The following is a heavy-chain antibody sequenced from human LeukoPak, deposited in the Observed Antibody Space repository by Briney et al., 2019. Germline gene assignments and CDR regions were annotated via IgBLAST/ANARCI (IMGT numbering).Heavy chain of an antibody. CDR1: GYTFTSYG. V-gene: IGHV1-18*01. J-gene: IGHJ4*02. Sequence: ASVTVSFMASGYTFTSYGISWVRQAPGQGLEWMGWISAYNGNTNYAQKLQGRVTMTTDTSTSTAYMELRSLRSDDTAVYYCARGIAVADRGDYWGQGTLVTVSS. CDR3: ARGIAVADRGDY. CDR2: ISAYNGNT. D-gene: IGHD6-19*01.